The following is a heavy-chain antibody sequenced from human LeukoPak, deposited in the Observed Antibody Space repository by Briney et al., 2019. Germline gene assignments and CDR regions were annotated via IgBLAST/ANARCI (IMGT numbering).Heavy chain of an antibody. CDR2: TYYRSKWYN. CDR1: GDSVSSNSAA. J-gene: IGHJ4*02. CDR3: ARQPPYYYGSGGAFDY. D-gene: IGHD3-10*01. V-gene: IGHV6-1*01. Sequence: SQTLSLTCAISGDSVSSNSAAWNWIRQSPSRGLEWLGRTYYRSKWYNDYAVSVKSRITINPDTSKNQFSLKLSSVTAADTAVYYCARQPPYYYGSGGAFDYWGQGTLVTVSS.